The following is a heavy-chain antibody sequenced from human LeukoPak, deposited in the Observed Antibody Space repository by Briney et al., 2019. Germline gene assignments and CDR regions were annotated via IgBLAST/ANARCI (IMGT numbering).Heavy chain of an antibody. J-gene: IGHJ6*02. D-gene: IGHD3-3*01. CDR1: GGSFSGYY. CDR2: INHSGST. V-gene: IGHV4-34*01. CDR3: ARPHYDFWSGYPV. Sequence: SETLSLTCAVYGGSFSGYYWSWIRQPPGKGLEWIGEINHSGSTNYNPSLKSRVTISVDTSKNQFPLKLSSVTAADTAVYYCARPHYDFWSGYPVWGQGTTVTVSS.